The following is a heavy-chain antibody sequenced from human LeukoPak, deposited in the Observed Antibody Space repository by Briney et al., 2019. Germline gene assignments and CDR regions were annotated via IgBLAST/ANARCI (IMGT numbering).Heavy chain of an antibody. CDR3: ARRLLSMSGGAFDI. CDR1: GYTFTSYA. V-gene: IGHV1-3*01. D-gene: IGHD2-21*02. CDR2: INAGNGNT. Sequence: WASVKASCKASGYTFTSYAMHWVRQAPGQRLEWMGWINAGNGNTKYSQKFQGRVTITRDTSASTAYVELSSLRSEDTAVYYCARRLLSMSGGAFDIWGQGTMVTVSS. J-gene: IGHJ3*02.